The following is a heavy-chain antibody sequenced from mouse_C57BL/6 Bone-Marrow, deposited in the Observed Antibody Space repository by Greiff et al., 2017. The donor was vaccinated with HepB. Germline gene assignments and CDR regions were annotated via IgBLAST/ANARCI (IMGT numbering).Heavy chain of an antibody. D-gene: IGHD3-2*02. Sequence: VQLQQPGAELVKPGASVKMSCKASGYTFTSYWITWVKQRPGQGLEWIGDIYPGSGSTNYNEKFKSKATLTVHTSSSTAYMQLSSLTSEDSADYYCARERLITGYWYFDVWGTGTTVTGAS. CDR3: ARERLITGYWYFDV. CDR2: IYPGSGST. J-gene: IGHJ1*03. CDR1: GYTFTSYW. V-gene: IGHV1-55*01.